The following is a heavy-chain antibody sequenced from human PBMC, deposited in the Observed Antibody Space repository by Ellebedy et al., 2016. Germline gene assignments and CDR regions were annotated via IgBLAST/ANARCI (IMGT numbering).Heavy chain of an antibody. CDR2: IKQDGSEK. D-gene: IGHD6-13*01. V-gene: IGHV3-7*03. CDR3: AKDLGIAAAGPAFDY. Sequence: GESLKISXAASGFTFSSYWMSWVRQAPGKGLEWVANIKQDGSEKYYVDSVKGRFTISRDNAKNSLYLQMNSLRAEDTALYYCAKDLGIAAAGPAFDYWGQGTLVTVSS. J-gene: IGHJ4*02. CDR1: GFTFSSYW.